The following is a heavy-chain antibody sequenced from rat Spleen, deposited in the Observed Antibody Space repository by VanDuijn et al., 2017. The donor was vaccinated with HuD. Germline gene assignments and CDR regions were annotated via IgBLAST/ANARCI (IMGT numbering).Heavy chain of an antibody. CDR2: IIYDGSST. CDR1: GFTFSDYA. V-gene: IGHV5S10*01. J-gene: IGHJ3*01. Sequence: EVQLVESGGGLVQPGRSLKLSCVASGFTFSDYAMAWVRQAPKKGLEWVATIIYDGSSTYYRDSVKGRFTISRDSAKSTLYLQMDSLRSEDTATYYCATAGSRVSRFAYWGQGTLVTVSS. D-gene: IGHD1-4*01. CDR3: ATAGSRVSRFAY.